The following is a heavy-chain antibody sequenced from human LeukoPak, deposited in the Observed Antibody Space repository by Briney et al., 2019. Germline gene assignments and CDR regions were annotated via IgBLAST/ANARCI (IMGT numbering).Heavy chain of an antibody. J-gene: IGHJ4*02. CDR2: ISYDGDK. CDR3: AKDVGYNDH. CDR1: GFSFSSYG. Sequence: GGSLRLSCTASGFSFSSYGMHWVRQAPGKGLEWVAVISYDGDKYYADSVKGRFTISRDNSKNTMYLQMNSLRAEDTAVYYCAKDVGYNDHWGQGTLVSVSS. V-gene: IGHV3-30*18. D-gene: IGHD5-18*01.